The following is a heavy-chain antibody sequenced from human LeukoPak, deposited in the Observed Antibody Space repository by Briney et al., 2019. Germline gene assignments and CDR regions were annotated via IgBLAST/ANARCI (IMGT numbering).Heavy chain of an antibody. D-gene: IGHD1-1*01. CDR3: ARGLSTVREDYFDF. V-gene: IGHV4-61*03. CDR2: LYYSRKT. Sequence: SETLSLTCSVSGASASDGSYYWSWIRQPPGKGLEWFGFLYYSRKTNYSPSLSRRVSTSIDPSKNLFSLNLTSVTAAEPAVYYCARGLSTVREDYFDFWGQGTLVSVSS. CDR1: GASASDGSYY. J-gene: IGHJ4*02.